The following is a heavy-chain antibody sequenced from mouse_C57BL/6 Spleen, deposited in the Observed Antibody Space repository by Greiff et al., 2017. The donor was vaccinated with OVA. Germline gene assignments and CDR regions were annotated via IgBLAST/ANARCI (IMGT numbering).Heavy chain of an antibody. Sequence: EAMLVESEGGLVQPGSSMKLSCTASGFTFSDYYMAWVRQVPEKGLEWVANINYDGSSTYYLDSLKSRFIISRDNAKNILYLQMSSLKSEDTATYYCAREDYYGISDGFDYWGQGTTLTVSS. J-gene: IGHJ2*01. CDR2: INYDGSST. CDR1: GFTFSDYY. CDR3: AREDYYGISDGFDY. D-gene: IGHD1-1*01. V-gene: IGHV5-16*01.